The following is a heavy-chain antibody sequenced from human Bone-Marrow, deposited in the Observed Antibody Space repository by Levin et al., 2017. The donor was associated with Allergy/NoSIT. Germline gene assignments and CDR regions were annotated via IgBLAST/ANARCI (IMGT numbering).Heavy chain of an antibody. CDR1: GFSLTLHG. V-gene: IGHV3-30*18. CDR2: ISYGGDNK. J-gene: IGHJ4*02. Sequence: PGGSLRLSCAASGFSLTLHGMHWVRQAPGKGLEWVSFISYGGDNKYFADSVKGRFTISRDISKNTLYLQMNSLRAEDTAIYYCAKDRPQATDYYDSSGSLDYWGRGTLVTVSS. CDR3: AKDRPQATDYYDSSGSLDY. D-gene: IGHD3-22*01.